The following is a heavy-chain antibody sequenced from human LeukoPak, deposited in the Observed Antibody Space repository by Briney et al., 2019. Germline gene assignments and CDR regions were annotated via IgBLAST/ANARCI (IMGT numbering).Heavy chain of an antibody. CDR1: GFTFSSYA. V-gene: IGHV3-23*01. CDR2: ISGSGGST. CDR3: ARGGGNAVAGEVDY. D-gene: IGHD6-19*01. Sequence: GGSLRLSCAASGFTFSSYAMSWVRQAPGKGLEWVSAISGSGGSTYYADSVKGRFTISRDNSKNTLYLQMNSLRAEDTAVYYCARGGGNAVAGEVDYWGQGTLVTVSS. J-gene: IGHJ4*02.